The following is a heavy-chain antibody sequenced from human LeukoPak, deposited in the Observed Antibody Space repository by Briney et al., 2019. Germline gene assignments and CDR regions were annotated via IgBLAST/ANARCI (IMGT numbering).Heavy chain of an antibody. Sequence: GESLQISCKGSGYSFTSYWIGWVRQMPGKGLEWMGITYPGDSDTRYSPSFQGQVTISADKSISTAYLQWSSLKASDTAMYYCARFSGTYYYGMDVWGQGTTVTVSS. V-gene: IGHV5-51*01. CDR2: TYPGDSDT. J-gene: IGHJ6*02. CDR1: GYSFTSYW. D-gene: IGHD1-1*01. CDR3: ARFSGTYYYGMDV.